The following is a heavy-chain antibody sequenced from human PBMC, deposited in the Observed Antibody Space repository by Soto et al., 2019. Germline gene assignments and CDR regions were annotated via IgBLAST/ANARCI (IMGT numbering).Heavy chain of an antibody. CDR2: IYSRGNT. D-gene: IGHD4-17*01. V-gene: IGHV3-53*01. J-gene: IGHJ3*02. CDR3: ATRLDPIREDAWDI. Sequence: EVQLVESGGGLIQPGGSLRLSCAASGFTVSSNYMTWVRQAPGKGLEWVSVIYSRGNTYYADSVKGRFTISRDNAKNTLNLQMNSLRAEDTAVYYCATRLDPIREDAWDIWGQGTTVTVSS. CDR1: GFTVSSNY.